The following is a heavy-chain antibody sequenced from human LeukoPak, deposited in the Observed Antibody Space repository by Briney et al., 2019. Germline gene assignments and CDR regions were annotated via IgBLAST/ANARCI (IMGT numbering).Heavy chain of an antibody. Sequence: PSETLSLTCAVYGGSFSGYYWSWVRQPPGKGLEWIGEINHSGSTNYNPSLRSRVTISVDTSKNQFSLKLSSVTAADTAVYYCARPRFGELNAFDIWGQGTMVTVSS. CDR1: GGSFSGYY. V-gene: IGHV4-34*01. CDR2: INHSGST. J-gene: IGHJ3*02. D-gene: IGHD3-10*01. CDR3: ARPRFGELNAFDI.